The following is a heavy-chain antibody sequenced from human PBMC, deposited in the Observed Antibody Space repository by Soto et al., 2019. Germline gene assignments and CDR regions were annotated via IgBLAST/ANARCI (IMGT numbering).Heavy chain of an antibody. CDR1: GGSISSSSYY. J-gene: IGHJ4*02. CDR3: ARDDYSNSHDY. D-gene: IGHD4-4*01. Sequence: QLQLQESGPGLVKPSETLSLTCTVSGGSISSSSYYWGWIRQPPGKGLEWIGSIYYSGSTYYNPSLKSRVTISVDTSKNQFSLKLSSVTAADTAVYYCARDDYSNSHDYWGQGTLFTVSS. CDR2: IYYSGST. V-gene: IGHV4-39*02.